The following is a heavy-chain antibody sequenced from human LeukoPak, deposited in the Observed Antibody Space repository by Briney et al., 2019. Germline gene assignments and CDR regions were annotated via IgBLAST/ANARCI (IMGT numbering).Heavy chain of an antibody. CDR3: ARPEGELYFDWLYYFDY. CDR1: GFTFSSYE. V-gene: IGHV3-48*03. Sequence: PGGSLRLSCAASGFTFSSYEMNWVRQAPGKGLEWVSYISSSGSSIYYADSVKGRFTISRDNAKDSLYLQMNSLRAEDTAVYYCARPEGELYFDWLYYFDYWGQGTLVTVSS. D-gene: IGHD3-9*01. J-gene: IGHJ4*02. CDR2: ISSSGSSI.